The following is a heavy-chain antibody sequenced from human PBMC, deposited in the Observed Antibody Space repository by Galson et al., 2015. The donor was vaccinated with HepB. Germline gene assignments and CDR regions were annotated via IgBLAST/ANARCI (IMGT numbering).Heavy chain of an antibody. D-gene: IGHD3-3*01. CDR3: ARVGYDFWSGYPWDY. J-gene: IGHJ4*02. V-gene: IGHV3-48*02. Sequence: SLRLSCAASGFTFSSYSMNWVRQAPGKGLEWVSYISSSSSTIYYADSVKGRFTISRDNAKNSLYLQMNSLRDEDTAVYYCARVGYDFWSGYPWDYWGQGTLVTVSS. CDR1: GFTFSSYS. CDR2: ISSSSSTI.